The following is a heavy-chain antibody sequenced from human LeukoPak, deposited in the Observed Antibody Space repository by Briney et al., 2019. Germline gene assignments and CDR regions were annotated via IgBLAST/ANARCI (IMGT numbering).Heavy chain of an antibody. CDR1: GFTFSSYE. Sequence: WGSLRLSCAASGFTFSSYEMNWVRQAPGKGLEWISYISRSGSTINYADSVKGRFTISRDDAKYSLYLQMNSLRAEDTAVYYCAKSTVTNYFDNWGQGSLVTVSS. J-gene: IGHJ4*02. D-gene: IGHD4-17*01. CDR3: AKSTVTNYFDN. CDR2: ISRSGSTI. V-gene: IGHV3-48*03.